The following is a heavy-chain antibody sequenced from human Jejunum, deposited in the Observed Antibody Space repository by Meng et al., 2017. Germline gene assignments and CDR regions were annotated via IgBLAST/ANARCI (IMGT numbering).Heavy chain of an antibody. CDR2: ISHDGTNK. CDR3: ARGPGYHYGITSCYSWFDP. D-gene: IGHD2-2*01. CDR1: GFIFSTYA. Sequence: GESLKISCAASGFIFSTYAMYWVRQAPGKGPEWVAVISHDGTNKYYADSVKGRFTISRDNSKDTLFMQMNSLKAEDTAVYYCARGPGYHYGITSCYSWFDPWGQGTLVTVSS. J-gene: IGHJ5*02. V-gene: IGHV3-30*01.